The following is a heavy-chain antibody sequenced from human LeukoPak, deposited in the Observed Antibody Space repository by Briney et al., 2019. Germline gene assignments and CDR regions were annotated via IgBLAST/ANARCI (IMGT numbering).Heavy chain of an antibody. V-gene: IGHV3-30*02. D-gene: IGHD3-22*01. CDR2: MRSDGSTK. Sequence: GGSLRLSCAASGFSFSSYGMHWVRQAPGKGLEWVAYMRSDGSTKYYADSVKGRFTISRDNSKNTLYLQMNSLRPEDTAVYYCAKGYDSSGYYLDHWGQGILVTVSS. CDR1: GFSFSSYG. J-gene: IGHJ4*02. CDR3: AKGYDSSGYYLDH.